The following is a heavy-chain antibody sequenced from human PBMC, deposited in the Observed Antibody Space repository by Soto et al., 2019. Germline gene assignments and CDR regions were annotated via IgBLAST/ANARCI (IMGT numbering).Heavy chain of an antibody. CDR2: ISGSGGST. CDR3: AKRYLRGYCSGGSCYFDY. CDR1: GFTFSSYA. V-gene: IGHV3-23*01. Sequence: GGSLRLSCAASGFTFSSYAMSWVRQAPGKGLEWVSAISGSGGSTSYAASVKGRFTISRDNSKNTLYLQMNSLRAEDKAIYYCAKRYLRGYCSGGSCYFDYWGQGTLVTVSS. J-gene: IGHJ4*02. D-gene: IGHD2-15*01.